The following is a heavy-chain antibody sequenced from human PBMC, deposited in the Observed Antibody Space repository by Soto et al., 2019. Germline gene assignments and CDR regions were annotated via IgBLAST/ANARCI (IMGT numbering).Heavy chain of an antibody. V-gene: IGHV3-15*07. Sequence: GGSLGLSCAASGFTFSNAWMNWVRQAPGKGLEWVGRIKSKTDGGTTDYAAPVKGRFTISRDDSKNTLYLQMNSLKTEDTAVYYCTTAYYYDSSGYYYVWYYYGMDVWGQGTTVTVSS. CDR1: GFTFSNAW. CDR2: IKSKTDGGTT. D-gene: IGHD3-22*01. CDR3: TTAYYYDSSGYYYVWYYYGMDV. J-gene: IGHJ6*02.